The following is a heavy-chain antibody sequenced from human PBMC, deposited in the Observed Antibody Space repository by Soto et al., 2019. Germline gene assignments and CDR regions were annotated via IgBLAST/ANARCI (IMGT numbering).Heavy chain of an antibody. D-gene: IGHD4-17*01. V-gene: IGHV3-72*01. CDR1: GFTFSDHY. CDR3: AIRPYGGNSFDY. Sequence: EVQLVESGGGLVQPGGSLRLSCAASGFTFSDHYMDWVRQAPGKGLEWVGRTRNKANSYTTEYAASVKGRFTITRDDSKNSLYLQMNSLKTEDTAVYYCAIRPYGGNSFDYWGQGTLVTVSS. CDR2: TRNKANSYTT. J-gene: IGHJ4*02.